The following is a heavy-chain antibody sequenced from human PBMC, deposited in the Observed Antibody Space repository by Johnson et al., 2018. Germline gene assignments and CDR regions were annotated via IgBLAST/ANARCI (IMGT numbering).Heavy chain of an antibody. CDR3: AKNGDLVDYYDNMDV. J-gene: IGHJ6*03. Sequence: VQLVQSGGGLVKXGGSLRLXCAASGFTFSSYWMHWVRQAPGKGLVWVSRINSDGSSTSYADYVKGRFTISRDNSKNTLYLEMNSLRAEDKAVYYGAKNGDLVDYYDNMDVWGNGTTVTVSS. CDR1: GFTFSSYW. CDR2: INSDGSST. D-gene: IGHD4-17*01. V-gene: IGHV3-74*02.